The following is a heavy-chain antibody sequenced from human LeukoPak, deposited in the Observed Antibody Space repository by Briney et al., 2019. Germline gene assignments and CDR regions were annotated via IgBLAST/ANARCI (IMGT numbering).Heavy chain of an antibody. CDR2: IYSGGST. V-gene: IGHV3-66*02. CDR3: ARADRNYYYYYMDV. Sequence: GGSLRLSCAASGFTVSSNYMSWVRQAPGKGLEWVSVIYSGGSTYYADSVKGRFTISRDNSRNTLYLQMNSLRAEDTAVYYCARADRNYYYYYMDVWGQGTLVTVSS. J-gene: IGHJ6*03. CDR1: GFTVSSNY.